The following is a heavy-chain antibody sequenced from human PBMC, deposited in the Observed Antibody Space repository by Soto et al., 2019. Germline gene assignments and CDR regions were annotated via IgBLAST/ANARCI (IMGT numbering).Heavy chain of an antibody. CDR2: IYYSGST. CDR1: GGSISSGDFY. J-gene: IGHJ4*02. D-gene: IGHD3-10*01. Sequence: SETLSLTCTVSGGSISSGDFYRSWIRQPPGKGLEWIGYIYYSGSTYYNPSLKSRVTISVDTSTNQFSLKLSSVTAADTAVYYCARATTWPGISYWGQGTLVTVSS. CDR3: ARATTWPGISY. V-gene: IGHV4-30-4*01.